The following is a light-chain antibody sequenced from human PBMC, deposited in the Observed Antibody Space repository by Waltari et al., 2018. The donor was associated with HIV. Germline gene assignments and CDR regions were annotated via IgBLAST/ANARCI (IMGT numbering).Light chain of an antibody. Sequence: DIQMTQSPSSLSASIGDIVTITCRASQNINHSLNWYQHEPGKPPKLLIYAASTLQSGVPSRFSASGFGTDFTLTISNLQPEDFATYYCQQSSDLPSTFGPGTKVDIK. CDR3: QQSSDLPST. V-gene: IGKV1-39*01. CDR2: AAS. CDR1: QNINHS. J-gene: IGKJ3*01.